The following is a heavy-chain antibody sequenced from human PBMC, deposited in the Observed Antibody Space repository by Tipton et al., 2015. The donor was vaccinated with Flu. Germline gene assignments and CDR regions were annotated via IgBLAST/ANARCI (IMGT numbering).Heavy chain of an antibody. CDR1: GFTFSSYA. J-gene: IGHJ3*02. CDR2: ISGSGGST. D-gene: IGHD6-19*01. Sequence: SLRLSCAASGFTFSSYAMTWVRQAPGKGLEWVSVISGSGGSTYYADSVKGRFTISRDNSKNTLYLQMNSLRVEDTAVYYCAKYSSGWHARSAVDIWGQGTMVAVSS. CDR3: AKYSSGWHARSAVDI. V-gene: IGHV3-23*01.